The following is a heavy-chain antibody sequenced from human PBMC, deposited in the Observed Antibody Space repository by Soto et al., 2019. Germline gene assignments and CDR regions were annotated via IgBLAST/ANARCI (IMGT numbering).Heavy chain of an antibody. CDR1: GFSFSTYA. Sequence: PGGSLRLSCAASAASGFSFSTYAIHWVRQAPGKGLEWLAVISYDGGNQYYADSVKGRFTISRDNSKNTLYLQMNSLREEDTAMYYCARVSFGNIYDRYGPQISVGLWGKGTLVTVSS. CDR2: ISYDGGNQ. CDR3: ARVSFGNIYDRYGPQISVGL. J-gene: IGHJ4*02. D-gene: IGHD3-9*01. V-gene: IGHV3-30-3*01.